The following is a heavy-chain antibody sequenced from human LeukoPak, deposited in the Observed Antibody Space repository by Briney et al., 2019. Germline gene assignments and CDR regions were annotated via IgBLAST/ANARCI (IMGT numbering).Heavy chain of an antibody. D-gene: IGHD3-22*01. V-gene: IGHV1-18*04. Sequence: GASVKVSCKASGYTFTNYYIHWVRQAPGQGLEWMGWISTYNGNTNYAQKLQGRVSMTTDTSTSTAYMELRSLRSDDTAVYYCARDRTYYYDSSGRRPTAFDIWGQGTMVTVSS. CDR3: ARDRTYYYDSSGRRPTAFDI. CDR1: GYTFTNYY. J-gene: IGHJ3*02. CDR2: ISTYNGNT.